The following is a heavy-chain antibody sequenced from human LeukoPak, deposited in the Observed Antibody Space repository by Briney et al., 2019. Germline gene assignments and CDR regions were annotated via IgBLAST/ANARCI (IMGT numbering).Heavy chain of an antibody. D-gene: IGHD3-3*01. V-gene: IGHV1-8*03. Sequence: ASVKVSCKASGYTFTSYDINWVRQATGQGLEWMGWMSPNSGNTGYAQKFQGRVTITRNASISTAYMELSSLRSEDTAVYYCARGAREAYYDFWSGYYFDYWGQGTLVTVSS. CDR2: MSPNSGNT. J-gene: IGHJ4*02. CDR1: GYTFTSYD. CDR3: ARGAREAYYDFWSGYYFDY.